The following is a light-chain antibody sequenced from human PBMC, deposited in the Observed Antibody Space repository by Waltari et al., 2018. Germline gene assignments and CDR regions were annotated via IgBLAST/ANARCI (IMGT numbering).Light chain of an antibody. CDR3: SSYTSSSTYVV. J-gene: IGLJ2*01. V-gene: IGLV2-14*03. CDR1: SSDVGGYNY. Sequence: QSALTQPASVSGSPGQSITISCTGTSSDVGGYNYVSWYQQHPGKAPKLMIYDVSNRPSGVSNGFSGSKSGNTASLTISVLQAEDEADYYCSSYTSSSTYVVFGGGTKLTVL. CDR2: DVS.